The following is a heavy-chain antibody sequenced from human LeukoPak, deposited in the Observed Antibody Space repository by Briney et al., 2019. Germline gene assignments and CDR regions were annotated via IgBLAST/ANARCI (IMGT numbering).Heavy chain of an antibody. CDR3: AKDRPIVVVPAAIEGYFDY. J-gene: IGHJ4*02. V-gene: IGHV3-23*01. Sequence: PGGSLRLPCAASGFTFSSYAMSWVRQAPGKGLEWVSAISGSGGSTYYADSVKGRFTISRDNSKNTLYLQMNSLRAEDTAVYYCAKDRPIVVVPAAIEGYFDYWGQGTLVTVSS. CDR2: ISGSGGST. CDR1: GFTFSSYA. D-gene: IGHD2-2*01.